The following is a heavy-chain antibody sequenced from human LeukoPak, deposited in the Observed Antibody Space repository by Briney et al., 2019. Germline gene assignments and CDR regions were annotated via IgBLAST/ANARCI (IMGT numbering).Heavy chain of an antibody. J-gene: IGHJ4*02. CDR3: ARVDKAGSGSYLFHYFDY. CDR1: GYTFTSYY. Sequence: ASVKVSCKASGYTFTSYYMHWVRQAPGQGLEWMGIINPSGGSTSYAQKFQSRVTMTRDMSTSTVSMELSSLRSEDTAVYYCARVDKAGSGSYLFHYFDYWGQGTLVTVSS. V-gene: IGHV1-46*01. CDR2: INPSGGST. D-gene: IGHD3-10*01.